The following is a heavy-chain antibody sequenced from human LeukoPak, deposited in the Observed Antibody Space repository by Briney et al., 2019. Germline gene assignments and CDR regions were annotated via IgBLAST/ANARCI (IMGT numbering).Heavy chain of an antibody. Sequence: GGSLRLSCAASGFTFSNYEMNWVRRAPGKGLEWVSYISSSGSTIYYADSVKGRFTISRDNAKNSLYLQMNSLRAEDTAVYYCARELGGYYDYWGQGTLVTVSS. V-gene: IGHV3-48*03. J-gene: IGHJ4*02. D-gene: IGHD3-22*01. CDR3: ARELGGYYDY. CDR2: ISSSGSTI. CDR1: GFTFSNYE.